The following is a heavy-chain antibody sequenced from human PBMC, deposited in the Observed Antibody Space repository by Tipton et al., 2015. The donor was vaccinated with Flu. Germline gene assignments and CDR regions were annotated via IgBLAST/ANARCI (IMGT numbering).Heavy chain of an antibody. D-gene: IGHD4/OR15-4a*01. Sequence: SLRLSCAASGFTVSSNYMSWVRQAPGKGLEWVSVIYSSGSTYYAGSVKGRFTISRDNSKNTLYLQMNSLRAEDTAVYYCARGFPYGGNFRGWGQGTLVTVSS. CDR3: ARGFPYGGNFRG. V-gene: IGHV3-53*01. J-gene: IGHJ4*02. CDR1: GFTVSSNY. CDR2: IYSSGST.